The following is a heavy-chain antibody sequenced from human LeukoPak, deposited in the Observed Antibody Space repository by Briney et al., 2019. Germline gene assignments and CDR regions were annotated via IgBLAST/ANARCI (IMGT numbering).Heavy chain of an antibody. CDR2: TVGSGPDT. Sequence: PGGSLRLSCAASGFTFTNYAMSWVRQTPGKGLEWVSATVGSGPDTYHADSVKGRFTVSRDNSKNTLYLQMNSLRAEDTAVYYCANHAYYYGSDFDYWGQGTLVTVS. V-gene: IGHV3-23*01. D-gene: IGHD3-10*01. CDR3: ANHAYYYGSDFDY. J-gene: IGHJ4*02. CDR1: GFTFTNYA.